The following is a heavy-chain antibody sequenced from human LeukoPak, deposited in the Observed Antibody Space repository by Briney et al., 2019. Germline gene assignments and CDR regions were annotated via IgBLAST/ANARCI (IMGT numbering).Heavy chain of an antibody. J-gene: IGHJ4*02. CDR2: ISYDGSNK. CDR1: GFTFSSYG. D-gene: IGHD2-2*01. CDR3: AKDCSSTSCNPTPTD. V-gene: IGHV3-30*18. Sequence: GRSLRLSCAASGFTFSSYGMHWVRQAPGKGLEWVAAISYDGSNKYYADSVKGRFTISRDNSKNTLYLQMNSLRAEDTAVYYCAKDCSSTSCNPTPTDWGQGTLVTVSS.